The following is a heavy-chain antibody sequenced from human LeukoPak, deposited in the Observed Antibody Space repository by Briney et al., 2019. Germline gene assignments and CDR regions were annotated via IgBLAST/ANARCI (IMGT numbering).Heavy chain of an antibody. D-gene: IGHD3-3*01. V-gene: IGHV3-23*01. J-gene: IGHJ4*02. CDR2: ISGSGGST. CDR1: GFTFSSYA. CDR3: ARGLYDFWSGYYSFDY. Sequence: GGFLRLSCAASGFTFSSYAMSWVRQAPGKGLEWVSAISGSGGSTYYADSVKGRFTISRDNSKNTLYLQMNSLRAEDTAVYYCARGLYDFWSGYYSFDYWGQGALVTVSS.